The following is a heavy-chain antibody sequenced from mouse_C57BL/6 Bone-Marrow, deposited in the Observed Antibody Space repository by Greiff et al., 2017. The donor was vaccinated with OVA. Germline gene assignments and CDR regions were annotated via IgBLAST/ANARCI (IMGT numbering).Heavy chain of an antibody. CDR1: GYTFTSYW. Sequence: VQLQQPGAELVKPGASVKLSCKASGYTFTSYWMHWVKQRPGQGLEWIGMIHPNSGSTNYNEKFKSKATLTVDKSSSTDYMQLSSLTSEDSAVYYCARGNYYGSSYVGYAMDYWGQGTSVTVSS. CDR3: ARGNYYGSSYVGYAMDY. D-gene: IGHD1-1*01. CDR2: IHPNSGST. V-gene: IGHV1-64*01. J-gene: IGHJ4*01.